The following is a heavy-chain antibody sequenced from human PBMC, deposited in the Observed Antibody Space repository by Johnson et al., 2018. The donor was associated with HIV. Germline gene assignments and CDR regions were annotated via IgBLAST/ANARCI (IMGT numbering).Heavy chain of an antibody. CDR1: GFTFDDYG. V-gene: IGHV3-20*04. Sequence: VHLVESGGGLVQPGGSLRLSCAVSGFTFDDYGMSWVRQAPGKGLEWVSGINWNGGSTGYADSVKGRFTISRDNAKNSLYLQMNSLRAEDTAFYYCARDQVGILWDAFDIWGQGTMVTVSS. J-gene: IGHJ3*02. CDR2: INWNGGST. D-gene: IGHD3-10*01. CDR3: ARDQVGILWDAFDI.